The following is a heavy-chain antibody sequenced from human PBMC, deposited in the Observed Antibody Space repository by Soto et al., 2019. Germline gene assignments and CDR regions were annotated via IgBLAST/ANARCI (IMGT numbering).Heavy chain of an antibody. CDR2: IYSGGST. V-gene: IGHV3-66*01. Sequence: GGSLRLSCAASGFTVSSNYMSWVRQAPGKGLEWVSVIYSGGSTYYADSVKGRFTISRDNSKNTLYLQMNSLRAEDTAVYYCARAVTILWFGESPGFFDYWGQGTLVTVSS. J-gene: IGHJ4*02. CDR1: GFTVSSNY. CDR3: ARAVTILWFGESPGFFDY. D-gene: IGHD3-10*01.